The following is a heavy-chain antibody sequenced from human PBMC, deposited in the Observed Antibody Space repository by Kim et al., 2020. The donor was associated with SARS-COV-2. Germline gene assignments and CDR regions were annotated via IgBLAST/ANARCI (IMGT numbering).Heavy chain of an antibody. CDR2: IDTAGAT. CDR3: ARKKWGDGMDV. V-gene: IGHV3-13*04. J-gene: IGHJ6*02. Sequence: GGSLRLSCAASGFTFSSYDMHWVRQVTGKGLESVSVIDTAGATYYPDSVKGRFAISRENAKNSLYLQMNSLRVGDTAVYYCARKKWGDGMDVWGQGTTVTVSS. D-gene: IGHD3-16*01. CDR1: GFTFSSYD.